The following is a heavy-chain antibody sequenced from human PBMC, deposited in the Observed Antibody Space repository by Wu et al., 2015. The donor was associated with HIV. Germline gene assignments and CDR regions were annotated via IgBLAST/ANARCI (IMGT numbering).Heavy chain of an antibody. Sequence: QVQLVQSGAEVKKPGSSVKVSCKASGGTFSSYAISWVRQAPGQGLEWMGRIIPIFGTANYAQKFQGRVTITADESTSTAYMELSSLRSEDTAVYYCARGTYYYDSSGRRDAFDYLGPRGQWSPSLQ. V-gene: IGHV1-69*13. D-gene: IGHD3-22*01. J-gene: IGHJ3*02. CDR2: IIPIFGTA. CDR3: ARGTYYYDSSGRRDAFDY. CDR1: GGTFSSYA.